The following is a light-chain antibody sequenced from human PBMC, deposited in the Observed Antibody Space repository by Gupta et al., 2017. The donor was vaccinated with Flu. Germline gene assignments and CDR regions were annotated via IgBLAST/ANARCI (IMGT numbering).Light chain of an antibody. CDR2: AAS. CDR1: QSIASF. V-gene: IGKV1-39*01. CDR3: QQSYSTPYS. Sequence: DIQMTQSPSSLSASVGDRVTITCRASQSIASFLNWYQQKPGKAPKLLIYAASSLQSGVPSRFSGIGSGTDFTLTISSLQPEDSATYYCQQSYSTPYSFGQGTKLEIK. J-gene: IGKJ2*03.